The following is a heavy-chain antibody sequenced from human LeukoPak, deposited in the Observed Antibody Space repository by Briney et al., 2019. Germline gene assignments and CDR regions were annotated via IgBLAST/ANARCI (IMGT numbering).Heavy chain of an antibody. D-gene: IGHD5-24*01. V-gene: IGHV3-30-3*01. CDR3: ARGLEMATIMSAFDI. CDR2: ISCDGGKN. Sequence: GGSLRLSCAASGFTFSSYTMNWVRQAPGKGLEWAAAISCDGGKNYYADSVKGRFTISRDNSKNTLHLQMNSLRAEDTAVYYCARGLEMATIMSAFDIWGLGTMVTVSS. J-gene: IGHJ3*02. CDR1: GFTFSSYT.